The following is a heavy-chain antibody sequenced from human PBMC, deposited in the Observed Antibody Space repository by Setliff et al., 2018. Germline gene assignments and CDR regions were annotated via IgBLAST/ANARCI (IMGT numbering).Heavy chain of an antibody. CDR3: ARRDSSGYGGAFDI. J-gene: IGHJ3*02. CDR1: GFSLSNARMG. Sequence: SGPTLVNPTETLTLTCTVSGFSLSNARMGVSWIRQPPGKALEWLAHIFSNDEKSYSTSLKSRLTTSKDTSKSQVVLTMTNMDPVDTATYYCARRDSSGYGGAFDIWGQGTMVTVSS. V-gene: IGHV2-26*01. D-gene: IGHD3-22*01. CDR2: IFSNDEK.